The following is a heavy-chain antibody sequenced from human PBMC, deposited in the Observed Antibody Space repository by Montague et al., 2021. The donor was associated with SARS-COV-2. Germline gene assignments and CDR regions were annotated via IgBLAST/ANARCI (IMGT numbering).Heavy chain of an antibody. CDR1: GDSINNHY. CDR3: ARDRFDFGAGRQGTIDF. CDR2: MHFAGKT. J-gene: IGHJ4*02. D-gene: IGHD3-10*01. Sequence: SETLSLTCSVSGDSINNHYWSWIRQPAGKGLGWIRRMHFAGKTNFSPCFSSRLTMSADTSKNQFSLKLTSVTAADTAIYFCARDRFDFGAGRQGTIDFWGQGTLVTVSS. V-gene: IGHV4-4*07.